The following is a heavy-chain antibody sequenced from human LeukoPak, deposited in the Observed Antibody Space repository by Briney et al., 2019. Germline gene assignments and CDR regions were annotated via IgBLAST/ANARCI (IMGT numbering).Heavy chain of an antibody. CDR1: GGSIGSYY. J-gene: IGHJ6*02. D-gene: IGHD4-17*01. Sequence: PSEALSLTCAVSGGSIGSYYWSWLRQPPGRGLEWIGYIYYSGTTNYNPSLKSRVTISVDTSKNQFSLTLTSVTAADTAVYYCAREDPQTTVPEGLDVWGQGTTVTVSS. CDR2: IYYSGTT. V-gene: IGHV4-59*01. CDR3: AREDPQTTVPEGLDV.